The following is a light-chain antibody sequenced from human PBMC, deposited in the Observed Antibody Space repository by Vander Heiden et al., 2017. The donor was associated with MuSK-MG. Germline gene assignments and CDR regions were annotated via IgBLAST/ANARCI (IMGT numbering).Light chain of an antibody. Sequence: SYELTQPLSVSVALGQTARITCGGNNIGNKNVHWYQQKPGQAPVLVMYRDSNRPSGIPERFSGSNLGNTATLTISRAQAGDEADYYCQVWDSSTVVFGGGTKLTVL. J-gene: IGLJ2*01. CDR2: RDS. CDR1: NIGNKN. CDR3: QVWDSSTVV. V-gene: IGLV3-9*01.